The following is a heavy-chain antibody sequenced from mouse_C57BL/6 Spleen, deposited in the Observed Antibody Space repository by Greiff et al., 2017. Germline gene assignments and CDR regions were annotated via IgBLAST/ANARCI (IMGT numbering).Heavy chain of an antibody. Sequence: QVQLKQPGAALVMPGASVKLSCKASGYTFTSYWMHWVMQRPGQGLEWIGEIDSSDSYPNYNLKFKGKFTLTVDKSSNTAYMQLISLTSEDSAVDYCARSLYNHYARDYWGQGTSVTVSS. CDR1: GYTFTSYW. CDR3: ARSLYNHYARDY. CDR2: IDSSDSYP. V-gene: IGHV1-69*01. D-gene: IGHD1-3*01. J-gene: IGHJ4*01.